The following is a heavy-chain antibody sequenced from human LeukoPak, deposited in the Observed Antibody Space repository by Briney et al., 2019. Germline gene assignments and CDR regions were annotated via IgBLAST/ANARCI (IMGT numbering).Heavy chain of an antibody. CDR2: ISFDGSNT. J-gene: IGHJ3*02. Sequence: PGGSLRLSCAASGFTFDVYAIHWVRQAPGEGLEWVAVISFDGSNTYYADSVKSRFTLSRDNSKNALYLQMNSLRAEDTAVYYCARDVLTTLGPLYAFDIWGQGTVVTVSS. CDR1: GFTFDVYA. D-gene: IGHD4/OR15-4a*01. V-gene: IGHV3-30*14. CDR3: ARDVLTTLGPLYAFDI.